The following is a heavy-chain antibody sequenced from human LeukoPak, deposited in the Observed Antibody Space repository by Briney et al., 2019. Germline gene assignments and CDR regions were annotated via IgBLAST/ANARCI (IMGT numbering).Heavy chain of an antibody. CDR2: IYPGDSDT. J-gene: IGHJ6*03. V-gene: IGHV5-51*01. CDR3: ARVGGYYDILTGYPPYYYYYYMDV. Sequence: GASLKISCKGSGYSFTSYWIGWVRQMPGKGLEWMGIIYPGDSDTRYSPSFQGQVTISADKSISTAYLQWSSLKASDTAMYYCARVGGYYDILTGYPPYYYYYYMDVWGKGTTVTVSS. CDR1: GYSFTSYW. D-gene: IGHD3-9*01.